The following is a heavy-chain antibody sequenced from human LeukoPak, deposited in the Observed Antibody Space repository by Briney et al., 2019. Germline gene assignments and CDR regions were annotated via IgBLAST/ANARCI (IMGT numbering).Heavy chain of an antibody. V-gene: IGHV3-23*01. CDR1: GFTFSSYA. D-gene: IGHD6-6*01. Sequence: GGSLRLSCAASGFTFSSYAMSWVRQAPGKGLEWVSAISGSGVNTYYAESVKGRFTISRDNSKNTLYLQMNSLRAEDTAVYYCAKPLTSSIAARPSDYWGQGTLVTVSS. CDR2: ISGSGVNT. CDR3: AKPLTSSIAARPSDY. J-gene: IGHJ4*02.